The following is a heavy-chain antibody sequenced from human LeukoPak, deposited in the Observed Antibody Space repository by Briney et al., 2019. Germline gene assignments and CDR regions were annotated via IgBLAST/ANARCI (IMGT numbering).Heavy chain of an antibody. CDR3: ARLRVSGSYLYYFDY. J-gene: IGHJ4*02. CDR1: GGSIIINSSPFY. D-gene: IGHD1-26*01. V-gene: IGHV4-39*01. CDR2: ISHSGST. Sequence: SETLSLTCTVSGGSIIINSSPFYWGWIRQPPGKGLEWIGGISHSGSTYYNPSLRSRVTISVDTSKIQFSLRLSSVTAADTAVYYCARLRVSGSYLYYFDYWGQGTLVTVSS.